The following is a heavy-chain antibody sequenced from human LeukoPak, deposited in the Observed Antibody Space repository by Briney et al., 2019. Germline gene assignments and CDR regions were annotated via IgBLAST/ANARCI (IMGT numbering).Heavy chain of an antibody. CDR2: IYYSGST. D-gene: IGHD3-22*01. CDR1: GGSISYYY. CDR3: ARSYRSLKYYDSSGYYHP. J-gene: IGHJ5*02. Sequence: SETLSLTCTVSGGSISYYYWSWIRQSPGKGLEWIGYIYYSGSTNYNPSLKSRVTISVDTSKNQFSLKLSSVTAADTAVYYCARSYRSLKYYDSSGYYHPWGQGTLVTVSS. V-gene: IGHV4-59*01.